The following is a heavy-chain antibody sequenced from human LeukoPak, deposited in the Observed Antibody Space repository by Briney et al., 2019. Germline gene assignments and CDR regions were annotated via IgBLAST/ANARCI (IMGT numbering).Heavy chain of an antibody. Sequence: ASVKVSCKASGYTFTSYGISWVRQAPGQGLEWMGWISAYNGNTNYAQKLQGRVTMTTDTSTSTAYMELRSLRSDDTAVYYCARPPSIGGSYYYYGMDVWGQGTTVTVSS. CDR1: GYTFTSYG. J-gene: IGHJ6*02. D-gene: IGHD3-10*01. V-gene: IGHV1-18*01. CDR3: ARPPSIGGSYYYYGMDV. CDR2: ISAYNGNT.